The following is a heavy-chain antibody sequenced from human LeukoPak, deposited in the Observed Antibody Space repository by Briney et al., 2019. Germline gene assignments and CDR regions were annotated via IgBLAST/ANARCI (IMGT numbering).Heavy chain of an antibody. J-gene: IGHJ6*03. CDR1: GYTFTSYY. CDR2: INPSGGST. V-gene: IGHV1-46*01. D-gene: IGHD1-1*01. CDR3: ASGVEIEDCYMDV. Sequence: ASVKVSCKASGYTFTSYYMHWVRQAPGQGLEWMGIINPSGGSTSYAQKFQGRVTMTRDMSTSTVYMELSSLRSEDTAVYYCASGVEIEDCYMDVWGKGTTVTVSS.